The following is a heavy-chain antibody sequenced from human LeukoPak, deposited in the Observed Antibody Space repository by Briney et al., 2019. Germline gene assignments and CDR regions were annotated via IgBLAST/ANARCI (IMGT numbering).Heavy chain of an antibody. CDR3: ARVYYYGSSGSSLDH. J-gene: IGHJ4*02. V-gene: IGHV5-51*01. CDR1: GYSFTSYW. CDR2: IYPGDSDT. Sequence: GESLNISCKGSGYSFTSYWIGWARQMPGKGLEWMGIIYPGDSDTRYSTSFHGQVTISADKSIPTASRQWSSLKASDTAMYYCARVYYYGSSGSSLDHWGKGTLVIVSA. D-gene: IGHD3-22*01.